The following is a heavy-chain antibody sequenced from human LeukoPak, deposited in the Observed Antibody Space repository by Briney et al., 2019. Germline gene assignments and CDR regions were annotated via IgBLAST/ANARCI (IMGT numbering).Heavy chain of an antibody. J-gene: IGHJ4*02. V-gene: IGHV3-30*03. CDR3: AIPSIDVGETSGWYGLDY. CDR1: GFTFRSYG. Sequence: GRSLRLSCAVSGFTFRSYGMHWVRQPPGKGLEWVAVISYDGSNKYYADSVKGRFTISRDNPKNTLYLQMNSLRAEDTAVYYCAIPSIDVGETSGWYGLDYWGQGTLVTVSS. CDR2: ISYDGSNK. D-gene: IGHD6-19*01.